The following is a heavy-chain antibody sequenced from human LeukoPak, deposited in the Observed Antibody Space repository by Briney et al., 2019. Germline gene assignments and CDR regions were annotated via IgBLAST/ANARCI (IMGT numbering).Heavy chain of an antibody. J-gene: IGHJ3*02. V-gene: IGHV3-30*03. D-gene: IGHD3-22*01. Sequence: GRSLRLSCAASGFTFSSYGMHWVRQAPGEGLEWVAVISYDGSNKYYADSVKGRFTISRDNSKNTLYLQMNSLRAEDTAVYYCASYDSSGYNAFDIWGQGTMVTVSS. CDR3: ASYDSSGYNAFDI. CDR1: GFTFSSYG. CDR2: ISYDGSNK.